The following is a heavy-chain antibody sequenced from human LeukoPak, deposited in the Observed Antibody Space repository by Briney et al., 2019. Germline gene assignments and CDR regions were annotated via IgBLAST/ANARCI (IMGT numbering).Heavy chain of an antibody. D-gene: IGHD3-3*02. CDR1: GYTFTSHG. CDR3: ARAFYPGYYSYMAV. J-gene: IGHJ6*03. Sequence: GASVKVSCKASGYTFTSHGISWVRQAPGQGLEWMGWISTYNGNTNYAQKLQGRVSMTTDTSTSTAYMDLRSLRSDDTAVYYCARAFYPGYYSYMAVWGKGTTVTVSS. CDR2: ISTYNGNT. V-gene: IGHV1-18*01.